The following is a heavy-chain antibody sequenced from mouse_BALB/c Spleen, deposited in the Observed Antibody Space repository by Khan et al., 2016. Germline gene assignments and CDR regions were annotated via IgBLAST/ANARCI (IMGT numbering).Heavy chain of an antibody. CDR1: GYSITSDYA. J-gene: IGHJ3*01. Sequence: VQLKESGPGLVKPSQSLSLTCTVTGYSITSDYAWNWIRQFPGDKLEWMAYINYSGGTSYNPSLKSRISITRDTSKNQFFLQLNSVTAEDTATYCCERDYYGSSFFDYWGQGTLVTVSA. CDR2: INYSGGT. D-gene: IGHD1-1*01. CDR3: ERDYYGSSFFDY. V-gene: IGHV3-2*02.